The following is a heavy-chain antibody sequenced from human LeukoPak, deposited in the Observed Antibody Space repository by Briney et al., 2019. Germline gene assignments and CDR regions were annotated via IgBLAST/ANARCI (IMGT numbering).Heavy chain of an antibody. CDR1: GFTFSNYD. V-gene: IGHV3-30*03. CDR3: ARGYSGYFYY. J-gene: IGHJ4*02. CDR2: ISYDGTNK. Sequence: GRSLRLSCAASGFTFSNYDMHWVRQAPGKGLEWVAVISYDGTNKYYADSVKGRFTISRDNSKNTLHLQMNSLRAEDTAVYYCARGYSGYFYYWGQGTLVTVSS. D-gene: IGHD5-12*01.